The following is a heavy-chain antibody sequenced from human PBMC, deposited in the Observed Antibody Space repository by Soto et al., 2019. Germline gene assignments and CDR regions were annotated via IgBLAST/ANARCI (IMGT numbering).Heavy chain of an antibody. D-gene: IGHD3-22*01. CDR1: GFTFDSVA. CDR2: IGGGGITT. J-gene: IGHJ4*02. V-gene: IGHV3-23*01. Sequence: EVQLLDSGGGLVQPGGSLTLSCAASGFTFDSVAMSWVRQAPGKGLDWVSAIGGGGITTYYADSVKGRFTISRDNSKNTLYLQMNSLRAEDTAVYYCAKGSSGYRPYYFVYWGQGTLVTVSS. CDR3: AKGSSGYRPYYFVY.